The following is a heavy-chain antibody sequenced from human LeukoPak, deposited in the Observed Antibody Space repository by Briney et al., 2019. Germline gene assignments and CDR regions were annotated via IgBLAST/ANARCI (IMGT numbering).Heavy chain of an antibody. Sequence: GGSLRLSCAASGFTFSSYAMSWVRQAPGKGLEWVSTISGSGTGTYYADSVKGRFTISRDNSKNTLYLQMNSLRAEDTAVYYCAKDRLGIDYWGQGTLVIVSS. V-gene: IGHV3-23*01. J-gene: IGHJ4*02. CDR1: GFTFSSYA. CDR3: AKDRLGIDY. CDR2: ISGSGTGT. D-gene: IGHD7-27*01.